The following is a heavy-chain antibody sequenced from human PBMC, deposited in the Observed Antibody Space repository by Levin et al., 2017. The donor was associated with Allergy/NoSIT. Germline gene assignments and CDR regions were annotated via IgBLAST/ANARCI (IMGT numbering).Heavy chain of an antibody. D-gene: IGHD5-12*01. V-gene: IGHV3-30*18. CDR2: ISYDGSNK. CDR3: AKDGPRLREVTTNPFQH. Sequence: PGGSLRLSCAASGFTFSSYDMHWVRQAPGKGLEWVTVISYDGSNKYYADSVKGRFTISRDNSKNTLYLQMNSLRAEDTALYYCAKDGPRLREVTTNPFQHWGQGTLVTVSS. CDR1: GFTFSSYD. J-gene: IGHJ1*01.